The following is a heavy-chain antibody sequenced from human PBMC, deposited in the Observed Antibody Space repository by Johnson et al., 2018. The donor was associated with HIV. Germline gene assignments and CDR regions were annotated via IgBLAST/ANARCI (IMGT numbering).Heavy chain of an antibody. V-gene: IGHV3-30*14. CDR1: GFTFSSYA. CDR2: ISYDGSNK. J-gene: IGHJ3*02. D-gene: IGHD6-13*01. CDR3: ARDQAGRGDAFDI. Sequence: QMQLVESGGGLVQPGGSLRLSCAASGFTFSSYAMSWVRQAPGKGLEWVAVISYDGSNKYYADSVKGRFTISRDNSKNTLYLQMNSLRVEDTAVYYCARDQAGRGDAFDIWGQGTMVTVSS.